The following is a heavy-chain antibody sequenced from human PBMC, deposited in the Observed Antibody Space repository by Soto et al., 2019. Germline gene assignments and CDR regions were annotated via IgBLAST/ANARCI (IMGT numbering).Heavy chain of an antibody. D-gene: IGHD3-16*01. CDR1: GFTFSSYA. CDR2: ISGSGGST. Sequence: GGSLRLSCAASGFTFSSYAMSWVRQAPGKGLEWVSAISGSGGSTYYADSVKGRFTISRDNSKNTLYLQMNSLRAEDTAVYYCVRGGVDYYYYGMDVRGQGTTVTVSS. V-gene: IGHV3-23*01. CDR3: VRGGVDYYYYGMDV. J-gene: IGHJ6*02.